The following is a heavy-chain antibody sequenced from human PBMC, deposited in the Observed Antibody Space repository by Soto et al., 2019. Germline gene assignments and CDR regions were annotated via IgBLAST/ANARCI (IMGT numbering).Heavy chain of an antibody. V-gene: IGHV3-23*01. CDR1: GFTFSSYA. Sequence: GGSLRLSCAASGFTFSSYAMSWVRQAPGKGLEWVSAISGSGGSTYYADSVKGRFTISRDNYKNTLYLQMNSLRAEDTAVYYWAGAPSWGIAEYWGQGTRVTVSS. J-gene: IGHJ4*02. D-gene: IGHD6-13*01. CDR3: AGAPSWGIAEY. CDR2: ISGSGGST.